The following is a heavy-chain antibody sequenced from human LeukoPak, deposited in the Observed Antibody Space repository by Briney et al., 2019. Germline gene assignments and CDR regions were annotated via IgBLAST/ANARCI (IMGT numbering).Heavy chain of an antibody. D-gene: IGHD5-12*01. CDR1: GFTFSSYS. CDR2: ISSSSSYI. CDR3: ARAVPGYDPYFDY. V-gene: IGHV3-21*01. Sequence: GGSLRLSRAASGFTFSSYSMNWVRQAPGKGLEWVSSISSSSSYIYYADSVKGRFTISRDNAKNSLYLQMNSLRAEDTAVYYCARAVPGYDPYFDYWGQGTLVPVSS. J-gene: IGHJ4*02.